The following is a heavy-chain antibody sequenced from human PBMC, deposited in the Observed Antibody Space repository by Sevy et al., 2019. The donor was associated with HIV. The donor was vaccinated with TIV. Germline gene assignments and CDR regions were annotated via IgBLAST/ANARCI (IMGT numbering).Heavy chain of an antibody. CDR2: INSGGSST. V-gene: IGHV3-74*01. CDR3: ARPKGYSSSWYDY. J-gene: IGHJ4*02. Sequence: GGSLRLSCAASGFIFSSYWMHWVRQAPGKGLVWVSRINSGGSSTTYADSVKGRFTISRDDAKNTLYLQMNSLRAEDTAVYYCARPKGYSSSWYDYWGQGTLVTVSS. D-gene: IGHD6-13*01. CDR1: GFIFSSYW.